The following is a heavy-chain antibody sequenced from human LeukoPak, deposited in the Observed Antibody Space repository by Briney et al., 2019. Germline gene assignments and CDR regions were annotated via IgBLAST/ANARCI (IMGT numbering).Heavy chain of an antibody. Sequence: GGSLRLSCAASGFTFRNAWMSWVRQAPGKGLECVCRIKSKTDGGTTDFAAPVKGRSTISRDDSKNTLYLQMNSLKTEDTAVYYCTGPPTATGSWGKGTLVTVSS. J-gene: IGHJ5*02. CDR2: IKSKTDGGTT. CDR3: TGPPTATGS. D-gene: IGHD3-10*01. V-gene: IGHV3-15*01. CDR1: GFTFRNAW.